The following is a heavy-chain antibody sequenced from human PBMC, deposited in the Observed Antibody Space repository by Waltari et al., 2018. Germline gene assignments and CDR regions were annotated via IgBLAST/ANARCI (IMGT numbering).Heavy chain of an antibody. D-gene: IGHD1-26*01. V-gene: IGHV3-53*01. CDR1: CFPINYNY. Sequence: EVQLVESGGGLVRPGGSLRRSCATSCFPINYNYMSWVRQAPGNALGWVSRTSRAQRTHTRDERKRRFTLSRDTSRSTLSLHMINVRVEDTAIYYCARAGLGSPLEWQRMFDSWGQGTLVTVSS. CDR3: ARAGLGSPLEWQRMFDS. J-gene: IGHJ4*02. CDR2: TSRAQRT.